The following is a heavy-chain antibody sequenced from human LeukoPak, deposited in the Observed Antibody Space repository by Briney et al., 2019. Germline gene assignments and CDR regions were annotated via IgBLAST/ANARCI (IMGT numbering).Heavy chain of an antibody. CDR3: ARGTLYSGWSYYFDY. V-gene: IGHV4-4*07. J-gene: IGHJ4*02. CDR2: IYASGST. CDR1: GVSITSYY. D-gene: IGHD6-19*01. Sequence: PSETLSLTCTVSGVSITSYYWSWIRQPAGKGLGWIGRIYASGSTTYNPSLKSRVTMAVDTSKTQFSLKLSSVTAADTAVYYCARGTLYSGWSYYFDYWGQGTLVRVSS.